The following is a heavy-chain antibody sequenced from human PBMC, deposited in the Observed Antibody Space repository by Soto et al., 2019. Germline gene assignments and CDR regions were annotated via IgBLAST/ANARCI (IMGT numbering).Heavy chain of an antibody. CDR3: ARGSGWYGGYYGMDV. Sequence: GGSLRLSCAASGLTVSSNYMSWVRQAPGKGLEWVSVIYSGGSTYYADSVKGRFTISRHNSKNTLYLQMNSLRAEDTAVYYCARGSGWYGGYYGMDVWGQGTTVTVSS. CDR2: IYSGGST. D-gene: IGHD6-19*01. V-gene: IGHV3-53*04. J-gene: IGHJ6*02. CDR1: GLTVSSNY.